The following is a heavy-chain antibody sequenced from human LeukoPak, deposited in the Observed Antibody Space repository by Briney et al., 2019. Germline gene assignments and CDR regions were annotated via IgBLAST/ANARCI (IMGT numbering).Heavy chain of an antibody. CDR1: GGTFSSYA. D-gene: IGHD1-26*01. CDR2: IIPIFGTA. V-gene: IGHV1-69*05. J-gene: IGHJ5*02. Sequence: ASVKVSCKASGGTFSSYAISWVRQAPGQGLEWMGGIIPIFGTANYAQKFQGRVTITTDESTSTAYMELSSLRSEDTAVYYCATGLNGSYGFSWFDPWGQGTLVTVSS. CDR3: ATGLNGSYGFSWFDP.